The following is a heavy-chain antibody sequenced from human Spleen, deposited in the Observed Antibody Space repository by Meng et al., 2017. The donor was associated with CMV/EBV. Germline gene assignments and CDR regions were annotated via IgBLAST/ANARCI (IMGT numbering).Heavy chain of an antibody. CDR1: GGSICSSTYY. J-gene: IGHJ4*02. CDR3: ARDSGGWDLDY. V-gene: IGHV4-39*07. Sequence: SETLSLTCTVSGGSICSSTYYWTWIRQPPGKGLEYIGSIYYSGITYYNPSLKSRVTILVDTSKNQFSLRLTSVTAADTAVYYCARDSGGWDLDYWGQGTLVTVSS. CDR2: IYYSGIT. D-gene: IGHD6-19*01.